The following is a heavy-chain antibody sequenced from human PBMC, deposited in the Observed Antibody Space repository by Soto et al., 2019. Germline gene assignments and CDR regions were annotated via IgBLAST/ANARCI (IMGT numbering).Heavy chain of an antibody. V-gene: IGHV3-48*03. CDR2: ISSSGSTI. D-gene: IGHD3-9*01. CDR1: GFTFSSYE. J-gene: IGHJ4*02. CDR3: ARATRYDILTGYYFDY. Sequence: GGSLRLSCAASGFTFSSYEMNWVRQAPGKGLEWVSYISSSGSTIYYAASVKGRFTISRDNAKNSLYLQMNSLRAEDTAVYYCARATRYDILTGYYFDYGGQGTLVTVSS.